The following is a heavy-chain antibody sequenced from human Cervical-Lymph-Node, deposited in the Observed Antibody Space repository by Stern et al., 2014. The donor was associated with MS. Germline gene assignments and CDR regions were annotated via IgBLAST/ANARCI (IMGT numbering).Heavy chain of an antibody. Sequence: VQLVQSGAEVKKPGSSVKVSCKASGGTFSSYAISWVRQAPGQGNEGKGGIIPICGTANYAQKFQGRGTITADESTSTAYMELSSLRSEDTAVYYCARGELKEGLVRGMDVWGQGTTVTVSS. CDR3: ARGELKEGLVRGMDV. J-gene: IGHJ6*02. D-gene: IGHD1-26*01. CDR2: IIPICGTA. CDR1: GGTFSSYA. V-gene: IGHV1-69*01.